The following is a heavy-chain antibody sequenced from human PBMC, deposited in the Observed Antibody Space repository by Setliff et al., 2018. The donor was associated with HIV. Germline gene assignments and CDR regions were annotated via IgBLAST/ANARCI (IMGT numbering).Heavy chain of an antibody. CDR2: LYYSGST. Sequence: SETLSLTCTVSSGSISSRSNYWGWIRQPAGKGLEWIGNLYYSGSTYYNPSLKSRVTMSVDTSKSQFSLKLSSVTAADTAVYYCACGAAAGTDYYYYYYMDVWGKGTTVTVSS. CDR3: ACGAAAGTDYYYYYYMDV. D-gene: IGHD6-13*01. V-gene: IGHV4-39*01. CDR1: SGSISSRSNY. J-gene: IGHJ6*03.